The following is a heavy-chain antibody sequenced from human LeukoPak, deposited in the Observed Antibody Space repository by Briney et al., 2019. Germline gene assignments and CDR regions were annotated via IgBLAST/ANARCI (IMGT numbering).Heavy chain of an antibody. J-gene: IGHJ4*02. CDR3: ARASEGIAAARIPDY. D-gene: IGHD6-13*01. Sequence: GASVKVSCKASGYTFTGYYMHWVRQAPGQGLEWMGRINPNSGGTNYAQKFQGRVTMTRDTSISTAYMELSRLRSDDTAVYYCARASEGIAAARIPDYWGQGTLVTVSS. CDR2: INPNSGGT. V-gene: IGHV1-2*06. CDR1: GYTFTGYY.